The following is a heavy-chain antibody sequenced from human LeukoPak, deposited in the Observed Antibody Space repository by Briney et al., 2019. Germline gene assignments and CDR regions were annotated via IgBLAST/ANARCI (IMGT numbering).Heavy chain of an antibody. CDR3: AKGRTCSSTSCYPRGYNWFDP. CDR1: GFTFSSYG. J-gene: IGHJ5*02. CDR2: IRYDGSNK. Sequence: GGSLRLSCAASGFTFSSYGMDWVRQAPGKGLEWVAFIRYDGSNKYYADSVKGRFTISRDNSKNTLYLQMNSLRAEDTAVYYCAKGRTCSSTSCYPRGYNWFDPWGQGTLVTVSS. D-gene: IGHD2-2*01. V-gene: IGHV3-30*02.